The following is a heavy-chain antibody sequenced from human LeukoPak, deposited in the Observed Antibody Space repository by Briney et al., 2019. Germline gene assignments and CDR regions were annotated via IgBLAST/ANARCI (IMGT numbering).Heavy chain of an antibody. D-gene: IGHD3-9*01. CDR1: GGSISSGSYY. CDR2: IYTSGST. J-gene: IGHJ4*02. Sequence: SQTLSLTCTVSGGSISSGSYYWSWIRQPAGKGLEWIGRIYTSGSTNYNPSLKSRVTISVDTSKNQFSLKLSSVTAADTAVYYCARGSKHYDILTGHGPTSYYFDYWGQGTLVTVSS. CDR3: ARGSKHYDILTGHGPTSYYFDY. V-gene: IGHV4-61*02.